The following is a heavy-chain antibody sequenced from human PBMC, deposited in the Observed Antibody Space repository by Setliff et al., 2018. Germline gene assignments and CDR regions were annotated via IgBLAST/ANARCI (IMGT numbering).Heavy chain of an antibody. CDR2: ISFGGNT. CDR1: GDSISSTYYY. J-gene: IGHJ4*02. V-gene: IGHV4-39*07. CDR3: ARDPGHRSGTWSLDY. Sequence: ETLSLTCTVSGDSISSTYYYWGWIRQPPGKGLEWIGSISFGGNTYYNPSLKSRVTISLDTSKNQFSLKLNSVTAADTAVYSCARDPGHRSGTWSLDYWGQGTLVTVSS.